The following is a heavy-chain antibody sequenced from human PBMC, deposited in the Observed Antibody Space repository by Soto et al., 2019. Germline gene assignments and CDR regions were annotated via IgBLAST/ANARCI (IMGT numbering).Heavy chain of an antibody. CDR2: VISASGSV. V-gene: IGHV1-69*06. CDR1: GRIFSSFP. D-gene: IGHD5-18*01. Sequence: QVQVVQSGAEVKKPGSSVKISCKASGRIFSSFPTSWVRQVPGQGLEWMGGVISASGSVTYAPKLQGRVTMTAVNSAGIGYMELTSLTSEDTAIYYCERVGSRDAYNYVLDQWGPGTMVTVSS. CDR3: ERVGSRDAYNYVLDQ. J-gene: IGHJ1*01.